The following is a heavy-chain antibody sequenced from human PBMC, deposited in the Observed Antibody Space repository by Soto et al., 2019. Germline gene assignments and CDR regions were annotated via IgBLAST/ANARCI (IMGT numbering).Heavy chain of an antibody. V-gene: IGHV3-23*01. CDR3: AKLGSSAWSPHYYFDY. CDR1: GFTFNNYA. J-gene: IGHJ4*02. D-gene: IGHD3-10*01. Sequence: PGGSLRLSCAASGFTFNNYAMGWVRQAPGKGLEWVSAITGSGSDTYYLDSVKGRSTISRDNSKNTLFLQMNSLRAEDTAIYYCAKLGSSAWSPHYYFDYWGQGTLVTVSS. CDR2: ITGSGSDT.